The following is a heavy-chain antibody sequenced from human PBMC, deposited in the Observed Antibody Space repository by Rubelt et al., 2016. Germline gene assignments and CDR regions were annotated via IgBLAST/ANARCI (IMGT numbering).Heavy chain of an antibody. CDR3: ARDPGDGAFDI. CDR1: GYTFTSYG. CDR2: ISAYNGNT. Sequence: QVQLVQSGAEVKKPGASVKVSCKASGYTFTSYGISWVRQAPGQGLEWMGWISAYNGNTNCVPKLQGRVTMTTDTSTSTAYIELRSLRSDETAVYYCARDPGDGAFDIWGQGTMVTVSS. J-gene: IGHJ3*02. D-gene: IGHD7-27*01. V-gene: IGHV1-18*01.